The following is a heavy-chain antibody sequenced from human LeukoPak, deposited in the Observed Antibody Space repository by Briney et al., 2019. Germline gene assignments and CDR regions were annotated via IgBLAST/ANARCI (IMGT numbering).Heavy chain of an antibody. Sequence: WASVKVSCKASGYTFTSYDINWVRQATGQGLEWMGWMNPNSGNTGYAQKFQGRVTMTRNTSISTAYMELSSLRSDDTAVYYCGRVGGGYYDILTGYYNEDYWGQGTLVTVSS. CDR3: GRVGGGYYDILTGYYNEDY. V-gene: IGHV1-8*01. D-gene: IGHD3-9*01. J-gene: IGHJ4*02. CDR2: MNPNSGNT. CDR1: GYTFTSYD.